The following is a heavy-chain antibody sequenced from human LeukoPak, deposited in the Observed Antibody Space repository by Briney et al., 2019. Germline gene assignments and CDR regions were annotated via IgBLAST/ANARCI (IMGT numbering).Heavy chain of an antibody. CDR1: GYRFTSYW. J-gene: IGHJ4*02. Sequence: GESLKISCKGSGYRFTSYWIAWVRQMPGRGLEWMGIIYPGDPDTRYSPSFQGQVTFSADKSISTAYLQWSSLKASDSAMYYCARSEGEHYDDCWGQGTLVTVSS. CDR2: IYPGDPDT. D-gene: IGHD3-16*01. V-gene: IGHV5-51*01. CDR3: ARSEGEHYDDC.